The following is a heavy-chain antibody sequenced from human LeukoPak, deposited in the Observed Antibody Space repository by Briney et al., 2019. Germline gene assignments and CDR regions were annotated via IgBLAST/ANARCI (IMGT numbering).Heavy chain of an antibody. J-gene: IGHJ4*02. D-gene: IGHD3-22*01. CDR1: GFTFSSYS. V-gene: IGHV3-21*04. CDR3: AKDIIPSPYYYDSSGIPYFDY. Sequence: PGESLRLTCAASGFTFSSYSLNWVRQAPGKGLEWVSSISSSGNYIYYADSVKGRFTISRGNSKNSLYLQMNSLRTEDTALYYCAKDIIPSPYYYDSSGIPYFDYWGQGTLVTVSS. CDR2: ISSSGNYI.